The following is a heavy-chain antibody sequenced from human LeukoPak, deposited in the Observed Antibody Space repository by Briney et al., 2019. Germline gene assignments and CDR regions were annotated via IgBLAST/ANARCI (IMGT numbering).Heavy chain of an antibody. CDR3: ATYSLYCSGGSCRHYFDH. V-gene: IGHV4-34*01. Sequence: SETLSLTCAVYGGSFSGYYWSWIRQPPGKGLEWIGEINHSGSTNYNPSLKSRVTISVDTSKNQFSLKLSSATAADTAVYYCATYSLYCSGGSCRHYFDHWGQGTLVTVSS. CDR2: INHSGST. CDR1: GGSFSGYY. D-gene: IGHD2-15*01. J-gene: IGHJ4*02.